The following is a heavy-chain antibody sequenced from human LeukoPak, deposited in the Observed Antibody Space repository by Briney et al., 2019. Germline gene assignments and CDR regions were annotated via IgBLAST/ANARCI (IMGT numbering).Heavy chain of an antibody. CDR2: FDPEDGET. CDR1: GYTLTELS. CDR3: ARAELRYFDWPPGDY. J-gene: IGHJ4*02. Sequence: ASVKVSCKVSGYTLTELSMHWVRQAPGKGLEWMGGFDPEDGETIYAQKFQGRVTITRDTSASTAYMELSSLRSEDTAVYYCARAELRYFDWPPGDYWGQGTLVTVSS. V-gene: IGHV1-24*01. D-gene: IGHD3-9*01.